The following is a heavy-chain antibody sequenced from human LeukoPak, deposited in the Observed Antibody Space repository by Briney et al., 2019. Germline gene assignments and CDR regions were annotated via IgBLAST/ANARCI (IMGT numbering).Heavy chain of an antibody. J-gene: IGHJ4*02. CDR2: IKTESDGATT. D-gene: IGHD3-3*01. CDR3: TWSGLKIES. V-gene: IGHV3-15*01. Sequence: GESLRLSCAASGFTFSNGWMSWVRQAPRKGLEWIGQIKTESDGATTDYAAPVKGRFTISRDDSKNTLLLQMNSLKTEDTALYYCTWSGLKIESWGQGTLVTVSS. CDR1: GFTFSNGW.